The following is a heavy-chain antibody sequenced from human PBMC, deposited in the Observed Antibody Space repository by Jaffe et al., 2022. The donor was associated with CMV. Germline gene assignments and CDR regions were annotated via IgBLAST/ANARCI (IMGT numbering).Heavy chain of an antibody. CDR3: ARDRVAVAGHVLDY. CDR1: GFTFSSYG. D-gene: IGHD6-19*01. J-gene: IGHJ4*02. CDR2: IWYDGSNK. Sequence: QVQLVESGGGVVQPGRSLRLSCAASGFTFSSYGMHWVRQAPGKGLEWVAVIWYDGSNKYYADSVKGRFTISRDNSKNTLYLQMNSLRAEDTAVYYCARDRVAVAGHVLDYWGQGTLVTVSS. V-gene: IGHV3-33*08.